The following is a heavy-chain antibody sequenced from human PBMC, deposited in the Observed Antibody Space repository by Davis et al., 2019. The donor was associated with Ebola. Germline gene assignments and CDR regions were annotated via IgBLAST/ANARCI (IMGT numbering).Heavy chain of an antibody. CDR2: INTFGGTT. V-gene: IGHV1-46*04. D-gene: IGHD2-2*01. J-gene: IGHJ4*02. CDR1: GYTFTTYY. CDR3: ARLGQQLLLGDWDY. Sequence: ASVKVSCKASGYTFTTYYMHWVRQAPGQGLEWMGVINTFGGTTTYAQKLQDRVTMTRDTSTSTVYMDLSSLRSEDTAVYYCARLGQQLLLGDWDYWGQGTLVTVSS.